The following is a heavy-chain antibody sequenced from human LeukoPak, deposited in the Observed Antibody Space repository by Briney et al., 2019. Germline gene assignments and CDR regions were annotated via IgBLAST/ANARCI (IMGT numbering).Heavy chain of an antibody. V-gene: IGHV1-8*03. J-gene: IGHJ4*02. CDR1: GYTFTSYD. D-gene: IGHD5-12*01. CDR3: ASSRGYDAGGYFDY. CDR2: MNPNSGNT. Sequence: GASVKVSCKASGYTFTSYDINWVRQATGQGLEWMGWMNPNSGNTGYAQKFQGRVTITRNTSISTAYMELSSLRSEDTAVYYCASSRGYDAGGYFDYWGQGTLVTVSS.